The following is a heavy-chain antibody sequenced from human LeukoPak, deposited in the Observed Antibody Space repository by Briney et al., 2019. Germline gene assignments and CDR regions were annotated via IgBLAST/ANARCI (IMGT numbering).Heavy chain of an antibody. Sequence: ASVKVSCKASGYAFTGYYMHWVRQAPGQGLEWMGWINPNSGGTNYAQKFQGRVTMTGDTSISTAYMELSRLRSDDTAVYYCARRQSSGWYEFDYWGQGTLVTVSS. J-gene: IGHJ4*02. CDR1: GYAFTGYY. CDR3: ARRQSSGWYEFDY. D-gene: IGHD6-19*01. CDR2: INPNSGGT. V-gene: IGHV1-2*02.